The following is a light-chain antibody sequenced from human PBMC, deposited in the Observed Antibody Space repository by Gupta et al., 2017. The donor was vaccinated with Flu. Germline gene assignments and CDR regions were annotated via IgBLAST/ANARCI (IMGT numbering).Light chain of an antibody. CDR2: EDN. J-gene: IGLJ3*02. CDR1: SGSIADNY. CDR3: QSYDSSASWV. Sequence: FMLTQPLSVSESPGPTVTISCTRSSGSIADNYVQWYQQRPGSSPTTVIYEDNQRPSGVPHRFSGSIDSSSNAASLTISGLKKEDEADYYCQSYDSSASWVFGGGTKLTVL. V-gene: IGLV6-57*01.